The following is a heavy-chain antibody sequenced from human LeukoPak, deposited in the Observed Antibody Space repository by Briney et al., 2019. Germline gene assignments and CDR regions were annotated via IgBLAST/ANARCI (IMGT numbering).Heavy chain of an antibody. CDR3: ARDVGFIVGATPGAFDI. Sequence: GGSLRLSCAASGFRFSNYGMHWVRQAPGKGLEWVSVIYSGGNTYYADSVKGRFTISRDNTKNTLYLQMNSLRADDTAVYYCARDVGFIVGATPGAFDIWGQGTMVTVSS. CDR2: IYSGGNT. V-gene: IGHV3-66*01. CDR1: GFRFSNYG. J-gene: IGHJ3*02. D-gene: IGHD1-26*01.